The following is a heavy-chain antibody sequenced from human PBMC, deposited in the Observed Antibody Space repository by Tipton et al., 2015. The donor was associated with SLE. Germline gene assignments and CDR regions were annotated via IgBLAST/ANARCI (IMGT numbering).Heavy chain of an antibody. D-gene: IGHD4-23*01. CDR1: GGSFSGYY. J-gene: IGHJ6*02. Sequence: TLSLTCAVYGGSFSGYYWSWIRQPPGKGLEWIGEINHSGSTNYNPSLKSRVTISVDTSKNQFSLKLSSVTAADTAVYYCARGIVVTPGYYYYCMDVWGQGTPVTVSS. CDR2: INHSGST. V-gene: IGHV4-34*01. CDR3: ARGIVVTPGYYYYCMDV.